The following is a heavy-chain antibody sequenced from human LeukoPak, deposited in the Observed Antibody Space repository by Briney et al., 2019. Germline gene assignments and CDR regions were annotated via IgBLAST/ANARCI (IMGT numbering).Heavy chain of an antibody. D-gene: IGHD6-13*01. Sequence: PGGSLRLSCAASGFTFSSYWMSWVCQAPGKGLEWVANIKQDGSEKYYVDSVKGRFTISRDNAKNSLYLQMNSLRAEDTAVYYCARGRGRIAAAGTGYYMDVWGKGTTVTVSS. CDR1: GFTFSSYW. V-gene: IGHV3-7*01. CDR2: IKQDGSEK. CDR3: ARGRGRIAAAGTGYYMDV. J-gene: IGHJ6*03.